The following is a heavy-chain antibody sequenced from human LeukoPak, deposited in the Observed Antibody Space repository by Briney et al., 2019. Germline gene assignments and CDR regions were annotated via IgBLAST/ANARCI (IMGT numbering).Heavy chain of an antibody. D-gene: IGHD5-18*01. CDR1: GGSFGRYA. V-gene: IGHV1-69*13. CDR2: IVPILGTA. J-gene: IGHJ4*02. CDR3: ARSQGYSYGSSY. Sequence: GASVKVSCKAPGGSFGRYAISWVRQAPGQGLEWMGGIVPILGTANYAQKFQGRVTITADDSTGTAYMELTSLRSADTAAYYCARSQGYSYGSSYWGQGTLVTVSS.